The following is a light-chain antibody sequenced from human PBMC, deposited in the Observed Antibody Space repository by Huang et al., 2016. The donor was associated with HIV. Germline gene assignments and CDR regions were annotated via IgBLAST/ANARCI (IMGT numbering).Light chain of an antibody. Sequence: DIQMTQSPFSLSASIGDRVTITCRASQPISNSLAWYQQKPGHAPKLLLYAASRLKSGVPSRFSGSGSGTTYTLTISSLRPEDFATYYCQQYFTTPPWTFGQGTKLEIK. CDR3: QQYFTTPPWT. CDR1: QPISNS. J-gene: IGKJ2*01. CDR2: AAS. V-gene: IGKV1-NL1*01.